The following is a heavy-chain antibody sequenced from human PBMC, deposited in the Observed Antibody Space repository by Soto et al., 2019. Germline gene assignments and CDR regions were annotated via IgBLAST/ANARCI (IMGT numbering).Heavy chain of an antibody. CDR3: ARGGITAVRNYYFDH. CDR1: GASISSSEW. D-gene: IGHD1-20*01. J-gene: IGHJ4*02. Sequence: QVQLQESGPGLVKPSGTLSLNCKVSGASISSSEWWSWVRQPPGKGLEWIAEIHHSGPANYNPSLRSRVTINVDKYKNQISLRRSTVTAADTAVYYCARGGITAVRNYYFDHWGQGTLVTVSS. V-gene: IGHV4-4*02. CDR2: IHHSGPA.